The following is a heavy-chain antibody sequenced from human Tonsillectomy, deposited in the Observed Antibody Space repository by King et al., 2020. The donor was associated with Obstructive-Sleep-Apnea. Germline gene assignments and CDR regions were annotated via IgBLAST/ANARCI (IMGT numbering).Heavy chain of an antibody. CDR1: GYTISNYG. D-gene: IGHD3-10*01. Sequence: QLVQSGGGVVQPGRSLRLSCAASGYTISNYGRHWVRQAPGKGLEWCAIILYDGINTDMAASVKGRFTISRYNSKNTLYLQMNSLGSEDTAVYYCASPDGSGSHPPYYDYWGQGTLVTVSS. V-gene: IGHV3-30*03. J-gene: IGHJ4*02. CDR2: ILYDGINT. CDR3: ASPDGSGSHPPYYDY.